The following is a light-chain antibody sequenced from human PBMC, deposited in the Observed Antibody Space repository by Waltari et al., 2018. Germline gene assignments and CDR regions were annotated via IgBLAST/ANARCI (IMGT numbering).Light chain of an antibody. CDR2: GAS. CDR1: RNVLTN. CDR3: QQYDDSSPWT. Sequence: EIVMTQSPATLAVSLGVRVTLSCRASRNVLTNLAWYQHNPGHTPRLLISGASTRALSAAARFSAAGSGTDFTLTISSLRSENFAVYYGQQYDDSSPWTFGQGTKVEIK. J-gene: IGKJ1*01. V-gene: IGKV3-15*01.